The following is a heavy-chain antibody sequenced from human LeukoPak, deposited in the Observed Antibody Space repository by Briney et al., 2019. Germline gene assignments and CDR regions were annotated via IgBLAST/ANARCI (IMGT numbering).Heavy chain of an antibody. V-gene: IGHV4-34*01. D-gene: IGHD3-10*01. CDR3: ARELTYYYGSGSSLVYRWFDP. J-gene: IGHJ5*02. Sequence: SETLSLTCAVYGGSFSGYYWSWIRQPPGKGLEWIGEINHSGSTNYNPSLKSRVTISVDTSKNQFSLKLSSVTAADTAVYYCARELTYYYGSGSSLVYRWFDPWGQGTLVTVSS. CDR2: INHSGST. CDR1: GGSFSGYY.